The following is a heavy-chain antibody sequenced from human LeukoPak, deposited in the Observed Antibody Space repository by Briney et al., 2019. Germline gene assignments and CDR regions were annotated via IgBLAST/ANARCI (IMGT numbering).Heavy chain of an antibody. CDR3: ASLRVISKRFDY. CDR1: GGSISSYY. D-gene: IGHD3-22*01. Sequence: SETLSLTCTVSGGSISSYYWSWIRQPPGKGLEWIGYIYYSGSTNYNPSLKSRVTISVDTSKNQFSLKLSSVTAADTAVYYCASLRVISKRFDYWGQGTLVTVSS. J-gene: IGHJ4*02. CDR2: IYYSGST. V-gene: IGHV4-59*01.